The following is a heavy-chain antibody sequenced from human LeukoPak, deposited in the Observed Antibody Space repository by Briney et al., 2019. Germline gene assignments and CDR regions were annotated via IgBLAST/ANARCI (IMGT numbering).Heavy chain of an antibody. CDR2: ISSSGGST. Sequence: PGGSLNPSCAASGSPFSTYGLSWFGKPPGRGLDWASAISSSGGSTYYAVSVKGRFTISRDNSKNTLYVQMNSLRAEDTAVYYRAKRSLHGSGSAPYSDYWGQGTLVTVSS. CDR1: GSPFSTYG. D-gene: IGHD3-10*01. CDR3: AKRSLHGSGSAPYSDY. V-gene: IGHV3-23*01. J-gene: IGHJ4*02.